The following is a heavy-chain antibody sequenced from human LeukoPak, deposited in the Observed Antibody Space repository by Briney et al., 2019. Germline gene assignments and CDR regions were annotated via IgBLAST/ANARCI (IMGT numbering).Heavy chain of an antibody. CDR2: IIPIFGTA. V-gene: IGHV1-69*06. CDR1: GGTFSSYA. J-gene: IGHJ3*02. CDR3: ASYCRGGDCSYDAFDI. D-gene: IGHD2-21*02. Sequence: ASVKVSCKASGGTFSSYAISWVRQAPGQGLEWMGGIIPIFGTANYAQKFQGRVTITADKSTSTAYMELSSLRSEDTAVYYCASYCRGGDCSYDAFDIWDQGTMVTVSS.